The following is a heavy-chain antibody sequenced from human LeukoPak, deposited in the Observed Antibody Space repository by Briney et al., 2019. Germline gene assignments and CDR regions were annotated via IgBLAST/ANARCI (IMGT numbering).Heavy chain of an antibody. CDR3: ARDWGLLSILDGFDP. J-gene: IGHJ5*02. CDR2: ISAYNGNT. CDR1: GYTFTSYG. V-gene: IGHV1-18*01. Sequence: ASVKVSCKASGYTFTSYGISWVRQAPGQGLEWMGWISAYNGNTNYAQKLQGRVTMTTDTSTSTAYMELRSLRSDDTAVYYCARDWGLLSILDGFDPWGQGTLVTVSS. D-gene: IGHD6-6*01.